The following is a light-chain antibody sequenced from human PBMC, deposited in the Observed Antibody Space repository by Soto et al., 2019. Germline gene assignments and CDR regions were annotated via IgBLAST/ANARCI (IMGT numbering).Light chain of an antibody. V-gene: IGLV1-40*01. Sequence: QSVLTQPPSVSGAPGQRVTISCTGSSSNIGAGYEVHWYQQLPGTAPKLLIYGNSNRPSGVPDRFSGSKSGTSASLAITGLQAEDEADYYCQSYDSSLSGAVVFGGGTTVTVL. CDR1: SSNIGAGYE. CDR3: QSYDSSLSGAVV. CDR2: GNS. J-gene: IGLJ2*01.